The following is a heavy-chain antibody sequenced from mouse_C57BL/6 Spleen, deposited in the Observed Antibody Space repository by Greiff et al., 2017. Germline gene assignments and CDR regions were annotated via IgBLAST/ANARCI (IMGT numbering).Heavy chain of an antibody. D-gene: IGHD1-1*01. Sequence: EVKLMESGPGLVKPSQSLSLTCSVTGYSITSGYYWNWIRQFPGNKLEWMGYISYDGSNNYNPSLKNRISITRDTSKNQFFLKLNSVTTEDTATYDCARGGSSHWYFDVWGTGTTVTVAS. J-gene: IGHJ1*03. V-gene: IGHV3-6*01. CDR2: ISYDGSN. CDR1: GYSITSGYY. CDR3: ARGGSSHWYFDV.